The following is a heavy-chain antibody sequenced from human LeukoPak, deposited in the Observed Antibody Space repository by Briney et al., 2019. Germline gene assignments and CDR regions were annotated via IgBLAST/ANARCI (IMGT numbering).Heavy chain of an antibody. CDR3: ARVYGWGRAIKD. Sequence: GGTLRLSCAASGFAFSSYWMSWVRQAPGQGLESVANINQDGSEKYSVDSVKGRFTISRDNAKNSLYRQMNSLRAEDTAVYYCARVYGWGRAIKDWGQGTLVTVSS. CDR1: GFAFSSYW. J-gene: IGHJ4*02. V-gene: IGHV3-7*03. D-gene: IGHD3-10*01. CDR2: INQDGSEK.